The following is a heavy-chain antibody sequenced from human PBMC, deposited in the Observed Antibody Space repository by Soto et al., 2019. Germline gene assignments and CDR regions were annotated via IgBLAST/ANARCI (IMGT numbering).Heavy chain of an antibody. CDR2: INHSGST. CDR1: GGYFSGYY. J-gene: IGHJ6*02. D-gene: IGHD3-10*01. CDR3: ARVSGQLWFGEFYYYYGMDV. Sequence: SETLSLTCAVYGGYFSGYYWSWIRQPPGKGLDWIGEINHSGSTNYNPSLKSRVTISVDTSKNQFSLKLSSVTAADTAVYYCARVSGQLWFGEFYYYYGMDVWGQGTTVTVSS. V-gene: IGHV4-34*01.